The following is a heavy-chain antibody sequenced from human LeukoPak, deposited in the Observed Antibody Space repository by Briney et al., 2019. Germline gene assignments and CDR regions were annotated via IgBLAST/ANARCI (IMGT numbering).Heavy chain of an antibody. CDR2: ISGSGGRT. J-gene: IGHJ4*02. D-gene: IGHD4-23*01. V-gene: IGHV3-23*01. CDR1: GFTFSNYA. Sequence: PGGSLRLSCAPSGFTFSNYAMSWVRQAPGKGLEWVSAISGSGGRTYYADSVKGRFTISRDNSKNTLYLQMNSLRAEDTAIYYCAKGYYGGISFFFDLWGQGTLVTVSS. CDR3: AKGYYGGISFFFDL.